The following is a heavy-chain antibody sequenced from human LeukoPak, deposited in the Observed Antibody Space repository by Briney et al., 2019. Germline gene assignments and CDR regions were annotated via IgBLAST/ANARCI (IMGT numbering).Heavy chain of an antibody. J-gene: IGHJ5*02. Sequence: SETLSLTCAVYGGSFSGYYWSWIRQPPGKGLEWIGEINHSGSTNYNPSLKSRVTISVDTSKNQFSLKLSSVTAADTAVYYCASTRMNWFDPWGQGTLVTVSS. CDR3: ASTRMNWFDP. D-gene: IGHD1-1*01. CDR1: GGSFSGYY. CDR2: INHSGST. V-gene: IGHV4-34*01.